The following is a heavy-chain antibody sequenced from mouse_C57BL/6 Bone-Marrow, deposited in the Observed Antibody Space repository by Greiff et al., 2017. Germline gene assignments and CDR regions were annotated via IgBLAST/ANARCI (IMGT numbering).Heavy chain of an antibody. CDR1: GYTFTSYG. J-gene: IGHJ3*01. CDR2: IYPRSGNT. V-gene: IGHV1-81*01. D-gene: IGHD1-1*01. Sequence: QVQLQQSGAELARPGASVKLSCKASGYTFTSYGISWVKQRTGQGLEWIGEIYPRSGNTYYNEKFKGKATLTADKSSSTAYMELRSLTSEDSAFYYCARYCSSYDWFAYWGQGTLVTVSA. CDR3: ARYCSSYDWFAY.